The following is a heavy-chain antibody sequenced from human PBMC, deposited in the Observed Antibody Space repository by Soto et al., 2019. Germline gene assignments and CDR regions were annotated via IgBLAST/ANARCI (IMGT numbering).Heavy chain of an antibody. D-gene: IGHD3-10*01. CDR3: AKKYSFGSGRYVFYFDY. CDR1: GFTFSNYA. J-gene: IGHJ4*02. CDR2: MSGTAGNT. Sequence: EVQLLESGGGSVQPGGSLRLSCAASGFTFSNYAMTWVRQAPGKGLEWVSTMSGTAGNTYYADSVKGRVTISRDNSKNTLYLQMNSLRAEGTAGYYCAKKYSFGSGRYVFYFDYWGQGTLVTVSS. V-gene: IGHV3-23*01.